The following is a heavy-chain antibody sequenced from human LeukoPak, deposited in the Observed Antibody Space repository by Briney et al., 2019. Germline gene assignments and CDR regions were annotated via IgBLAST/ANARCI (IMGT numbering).Heavy chain of an antibody. CDR3: ARDDPTTVTTGHAFDI. V-gene: IGHV4-61*02. Sequence: PSETLSLTCTVSGGSISSGSYYWSWIRQPAGKGLEWIGRIYTSGSTNYNPSLKSRVTISVDTSKNQFSLKLSSVTAADTAVYYCARDDPTTVTTGHAFDIWGQGTMVTVSS. D-gene: IGHD4-17*01. J-gene: IGHJ3*02. CDR1: GGSISSGSYY. CDR2: IYTSGST.